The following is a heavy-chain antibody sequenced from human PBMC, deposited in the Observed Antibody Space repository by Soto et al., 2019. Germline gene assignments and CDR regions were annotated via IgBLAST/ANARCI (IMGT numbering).Heavy chain of an antibody. CDR2: LYHTGNT. V-gene: IGHV4-30-2*01. J-gene: IGHJ4*02. CDR3: ARFRGTAILDF. Sequence: FLTCAVSGGSFSSGGYSWSWIRQPPGKGLEWIGYLYHTGNTYYNPSLESRVTISVDRSKNQFSLDLTSVTAADTAVYYCARFRGTAILDFWGQGTLVTVSS. D-gene: IGHD2-21*02. CDR1: GGSFSSGGYS.